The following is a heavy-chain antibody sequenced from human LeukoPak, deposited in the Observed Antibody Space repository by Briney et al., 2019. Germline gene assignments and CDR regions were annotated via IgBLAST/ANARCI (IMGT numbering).Heavy chain of an antibody. J-gene: IGHJ4*02. CDR2: IYYSGST. D-gene: IGHD2-15*01. Sequence: PSQTLSLTCTVSGGSISSGGYYWSWIRQHPGKGLEWIGYIYYSGSTYYNPSLKSRVTISVDTSKNQFSLKLSSVTAADTAVYYCAREALVAATWHPANFDYWGQGTLVTVSS. V-gene: IGHV4-31*03. CDR1: GGSISSGGYY. CDR3: AREALVAATWHPANFDY.